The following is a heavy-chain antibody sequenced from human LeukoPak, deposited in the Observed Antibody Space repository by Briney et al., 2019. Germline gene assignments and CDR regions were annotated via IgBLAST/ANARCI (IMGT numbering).Heavy chain of an antibody. CDR2: ISSSSSYI. D-gene: IGHD2-2*01. J-gene: IGHJ4*02. CDR3: GRSYCSSTSCLGGY. V-gene: IGHV3-21*01. CDR1: GFTFSSYS. Sequence: GGSLRLSCAASGFTFSSYSMNWVRQAPGKGLEWVLSISSSSSYIYYADSVKGRFTISRDNAKNSLYLQMNSLRAEDTAVYYCGRSYCSSTSCLGGYWGQGTLVTVSS.